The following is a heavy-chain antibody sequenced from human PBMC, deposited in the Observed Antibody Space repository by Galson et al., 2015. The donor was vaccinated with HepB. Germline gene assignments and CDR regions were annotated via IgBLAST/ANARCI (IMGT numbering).Heavy chain of an antibody. CDR3: ASWATNEAFDY. D-gene: IGHD5-24*01. V-gene: IGHV1-69*02. Sequence: SVKVSCKASGGTFSSYTISWVRQAPGQGLEWMGRIIPILGIANYAQKFQGRVTITVDKSTSTAYMELSSLRSEDTAVYYCASWATNEAFDYWGQGTLVTVSS. CDR2: IIPILGIA. J-gene: IGHJ4*02. CDR1: GGTFSSYT.